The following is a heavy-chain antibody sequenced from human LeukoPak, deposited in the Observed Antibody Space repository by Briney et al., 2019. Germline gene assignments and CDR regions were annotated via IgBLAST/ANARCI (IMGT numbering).Heavy chain of an antibody. CDR3: AREHDSSGYYDRFQH. D-gene: IGHD3-22*01. CDR2: INPNSGGT. J-gene: IGHJ1*01. CDR1: GYTFTGYY. Sequence: GASVKVSCKASGYTFTGYYMHWVRQAPGQGLEWMEWINPNSGGTNYAQKFQGRVTMTRDTSISTAYMELSRLRSDDTAVYYCAREHDSSGYYDRFQHWGQGTLVTVSS. V-gene: IGHV1-2*02.